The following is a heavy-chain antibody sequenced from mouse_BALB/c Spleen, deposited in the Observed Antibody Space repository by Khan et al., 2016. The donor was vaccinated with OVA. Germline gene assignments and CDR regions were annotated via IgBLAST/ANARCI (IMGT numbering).Heavy chain of an antibody. CDR3: ARMAKK. V-gene: IGHV14-3*02. CDR1: GFYITDTY. CDR2: IDPPNGTT. Sequence: VQLKQSGPELVKPAHTLTFSCTASGFYITDTYMHWLHQPPEKGLEWIGRIDPPNGTTKYAPNFQSQTTITEDTSSNPAYLQLSSLTSEDTAVYYCARMAKKWGQGTTLTVSS. J-gene: IGHJ2*01.